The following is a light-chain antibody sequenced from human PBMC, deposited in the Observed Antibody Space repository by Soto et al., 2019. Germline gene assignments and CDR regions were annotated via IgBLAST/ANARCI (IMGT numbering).Light chain of an antibody. V-gene: IGKV1-39*01. Sequence: DIQMTQSPSSLSASVGDRVTITCRASQSISSYLNWYQQKPGKAPKLLIYAASSSQSGVPSRFSGSGSGADFTLTISSLQHEDFATYYCQQSYSTPPLTVGGGTKVEIK. CDR2: AAS. CDR1: QSISSY. J-gene: IGKJ4*01. CDR3: QQSYSTPPLT.